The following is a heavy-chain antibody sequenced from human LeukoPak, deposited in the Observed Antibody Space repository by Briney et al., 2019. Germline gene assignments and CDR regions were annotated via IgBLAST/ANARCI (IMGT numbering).Heavy chain of an antibody. CDR1: GFTFSDYY. CDR2: ISSSGSTI. Sequence: PGGSLRLSCAASGFTFSDYYMSWIRQAPGKGLEWVSYISSSGSTIYYADSVKGRFTISRDNAKNSLYLQMNSLRAEDTAVYYCASLKGTYYYDSSGYYYVDYRGQGTLVTVSP. J-gene: IGHJ4*02. CDR3: ASLKGTYYYDSSGYYYVDY. D-gene: IGHD3-22*01. V-gene: IGHV3-11*04.